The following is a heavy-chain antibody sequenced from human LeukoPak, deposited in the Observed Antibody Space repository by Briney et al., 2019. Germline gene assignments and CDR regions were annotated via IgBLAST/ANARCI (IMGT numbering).Heavy chain of an antibody. CDR1: GFTFSNAW. J-gene: IGHJ4*02. D-gene: IGHD6-19*01. CDR2: IKSKTDGGTT. V-gene: IGHV3-15*07. CDR3: TTAYYSGWYPDY. Sequence: GGSLRLSCAASGFTFSNAWMNWVRQAPGKGLEWVGRIKSKTDGGTTDYAAPVKGRFTISRDDSKNTLCLQMNSLKTEDTAVYYCTTAYYSGWYPDYWGLGTLVTVSS.